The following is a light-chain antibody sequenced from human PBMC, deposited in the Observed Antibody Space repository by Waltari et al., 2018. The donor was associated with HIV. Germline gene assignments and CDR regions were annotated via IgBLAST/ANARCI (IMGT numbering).Light chain of an antibody. CDR3: CSYAGSSTTLV. CDR2: EVS. Sequence: QSALTQPASVSGSPGQSITISCTGTSSDVGSYNLVSWYQQHPGKAPKLMIYEVSNRPSGVSKRFSGSKSGNTASLTISGLQAEDEADYYCCSYAGSSTTLVFGGGTKLTVL. J-gene: IGLJ3*02. CDR1: SSDVGSYNL. V-gene: IGLV2-23*02.